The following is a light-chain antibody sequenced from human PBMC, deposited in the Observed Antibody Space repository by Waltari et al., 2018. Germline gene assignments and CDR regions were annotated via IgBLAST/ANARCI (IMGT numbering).Light chain of an antibody. V-gene: IGLV3-21*03. CDR1: NIGNKN. CDR3: QVWDSSSDHRV. J-gene: IGLJ2*01. Sequence: SYVVTQPPSVSVAPGKTARITCAGNNIGNKNVHWYQQKPGQAPVLVVYDDSGRPPGSPERFSGSNSGNPATLTINRAEAGDEADYHCQVWDSSSDHRVFGGGTKLTVL. CDR2: DDS.